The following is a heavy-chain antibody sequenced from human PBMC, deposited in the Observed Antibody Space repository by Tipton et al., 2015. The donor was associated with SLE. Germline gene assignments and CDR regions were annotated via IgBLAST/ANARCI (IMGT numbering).Heavy chain of an antibody. J-gene: IGHJ2*01. CDR1: GFTFSSYW. CDR3: ARPSRGGRAFDL. V-gene: IGHV3-7*01. CDR2: IKQDGSEQ. Sequence: SLRLSCVVSGFTFSSYWMSWVRQAPGKGLEWVANIKQDGSEQYYVDSVRGRFTISRDNAKNSLYLQMNSLRAEDTAVYYCARPSRGGRAFDLWGRGALVTVSS. D-gene: IGHD3-16*01.